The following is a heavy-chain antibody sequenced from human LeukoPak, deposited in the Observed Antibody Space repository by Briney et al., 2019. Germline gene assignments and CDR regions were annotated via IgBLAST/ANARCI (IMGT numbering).Heavy chain of an antibody. CDR3: ATYTNWVAGDV. D-gene: IGHD3-16*01. CDR1: GFMFIDSW. J-gene: IGHJ6*02. CDR2: IDKDGSEK. Sequence: VGSLRLSCVASGFMFIDSWMSWVRQAPGKGLEWVADIDKDGSEKDYVDSVSGRFTISRDNAKNSVYLQMDSLRAEDTAVYYCATYTNWVAGDVWGQGTTVSVSS. V-gene: IGHV3-7*01.